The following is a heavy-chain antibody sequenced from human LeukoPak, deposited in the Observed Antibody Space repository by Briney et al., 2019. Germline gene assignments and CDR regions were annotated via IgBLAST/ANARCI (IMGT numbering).Heavy chain of an antibody. D-gene: IGHD6-6*01. CDR3: ARHHGYSSSSHYFDY. V-gene: IGHV4-38-2*01. CDR1: GYSISSGYY. Sequence: SETLSLTXAVSGYSISSGYYWGWIRQPPGKGLECIGSIYHSESTYYNPSLKSRVTISVDTSKNQFSLKLSSVTAADTAVYYCARHHGYSSSSHYFDYWGQGTLVTVSS. CDR2: IYHSEST. J-gene: IGHJ4*02.